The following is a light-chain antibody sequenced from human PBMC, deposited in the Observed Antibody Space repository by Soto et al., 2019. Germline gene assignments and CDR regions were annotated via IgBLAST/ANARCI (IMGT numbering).Light chain of an antibody. Sequence: EIVLTQSPATLPLSPGERATLSCRASQSVSSYLAWYQQKPGQAPRLLIYDASNRATGIPARFSGSGSGTDLTLTISSLEPEDFAVYYCQQRSNWPPWTFGQGTKVEIK. V-gene: IGKV3-11*01. CDR2: DAS. J-gene: IGKJ1*01. CDR3: QQRSNWPPWT. CDR1: QSVSSY.